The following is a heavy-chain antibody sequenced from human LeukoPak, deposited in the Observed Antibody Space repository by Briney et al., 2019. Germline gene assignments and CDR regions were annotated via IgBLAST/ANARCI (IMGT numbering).Heavy chain of an antibody. J-gene: IGHJ4*02. D-gene: IGHD4-17*01. Sequence: SETLSLTCAVSGYSISSGYYWGWIRQPPGKGLEWIGSIYHSGSTYYNPSLKSRVTISVDTSKNQFSLKLSSVTAADTAVYYCASTTTDVDYWGQGTLATVSS. V-gene: IGHV4-38-2*01. CDR1: GYSISSGYY. CDR3: ASTTTDVDY. CDR2: IYHSGST.